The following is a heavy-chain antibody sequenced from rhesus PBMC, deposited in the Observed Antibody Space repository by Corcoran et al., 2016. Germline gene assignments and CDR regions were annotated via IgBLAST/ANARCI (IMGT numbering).Heavy chain of an antibody. CDR1: GGSISDDYY. J-gene: IGHJ6*01. CDR2: IYGSGGGT. V-gene: IGHV4-106*01. Sequence: QVQLQASGPGLVKPSETLSLTCAVSGGSISDDYYWSWLRQPPGKGLEWIGYIYGSGGGTNYNPSLKNRVTISIDTSKNQFSLKLSSVTAADTAVYYCARDENGLDSWGQGVVVTVSS. CDR3: ARDENGLDS.